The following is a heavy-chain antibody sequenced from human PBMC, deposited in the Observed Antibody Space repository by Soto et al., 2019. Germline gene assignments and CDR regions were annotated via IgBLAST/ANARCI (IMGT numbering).Heavy chain of an antibody. J-gene: IGHJ3*01. Sequence: QVQLVQSGAEVKKPGASVKVSCKASGYTFTSYGISWVRQAPGQGLEWMGWISAYNGNTNYAQQLQGRVTMTTDTSTSQAYMEMRSLRSDETAVYYCARESVRGTTAGEMVDLWGQGTMVPGSS. CDR1: GYTFTSYG. D-gene: IGHD4-17*01. CDR2: ISAYNGNT. V-gene: IGHV1-18*01. CDR3: ARESVRGTTAGEMVDL.